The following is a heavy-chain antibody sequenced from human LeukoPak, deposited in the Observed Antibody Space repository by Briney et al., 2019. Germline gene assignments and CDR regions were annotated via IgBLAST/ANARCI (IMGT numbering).Heavy chain of an antibody. J-gene: IGHJ3*02. CDR2: INHSGST. V-gene: IGHV4-34*01. CDR3: AREGTNRDGYNLDAFDI. Sequence: SETLSLTCAVYGGSFSGYYWSWIRQPPGKGLEWIGEINHSGSTNYNPSLKSRVTISVDTSKNQFSLKLSSVTAADTAVYYCAREGTNRDGYNLDAFDIWGRGTMVTVSS. CDR1: GGSFSGYY. D-gene: IGHD5-24*01.